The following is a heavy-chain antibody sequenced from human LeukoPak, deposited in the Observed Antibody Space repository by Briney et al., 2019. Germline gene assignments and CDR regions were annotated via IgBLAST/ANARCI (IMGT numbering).Heavy chain of an antibody. CDR3: ARAARGSGCYSPDES. D-gene: IGHD3-10*01. CDR2: INPNSGDT. J-gene: IGHJ5*02. V-gene: IGHV1-2*02. Sequence: ASVKVSCKASGYTFTGYYMHWVRQAPGQGLEWMGWINPNSGDTNYAQKFQGRVTMTRDTSITTAYMELSSLRSDDTAMYFCARAARGSGCYSPDESWGQGTLVTVSS. CDR1: GYTFTGYY.